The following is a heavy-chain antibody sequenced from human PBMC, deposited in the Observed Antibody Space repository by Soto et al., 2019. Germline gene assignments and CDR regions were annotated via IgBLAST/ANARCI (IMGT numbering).Heavy chain of an antibody. CDR2: ISAYNGNT. J-gene: IGHJ3*02. Sequence: QVQLVQSGAEVKKAGASVKVSCKAAGYAFTRYGISWVRQAPGQGLEWMGWISAYNGNTNYAQKLQGRVTMTTDTSTSTAYMELRSLRSDDTAVYYCARLLVLLWFGDDAFDIWGQGTMVTVSS. D-gene: IGHD3-10*01. V-gene: IGHV1-18*01. CDR3: ARLLVLLWFGDDAFDI. CDR1: GYAFTRYG.